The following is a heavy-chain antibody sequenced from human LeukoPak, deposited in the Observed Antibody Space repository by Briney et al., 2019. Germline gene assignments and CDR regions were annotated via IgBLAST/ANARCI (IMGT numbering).Heavy chain of an antibody. Sequence: SVKVSCKASGGPFSSYAISWVRQAPGQGLEWMGRIIPIFGTANYAQKFQGRVTITTDESTSTAYMELSSLRSEDTAVYYCARSLVGATGDWFDPWGQGTLVTVSS. CDR2: IIPIFGTA. J-gene: IGHJ5*02. D-gene: IGHD1-26*01. CDR3: ARSLVGATGDWFDP. CDR1: GGPFSSYA. V-gene: IGHV1-69*05.